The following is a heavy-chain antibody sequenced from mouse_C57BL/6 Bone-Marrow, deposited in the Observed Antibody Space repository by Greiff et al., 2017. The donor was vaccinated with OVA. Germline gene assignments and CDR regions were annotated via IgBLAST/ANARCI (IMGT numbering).Heavy chain of an antibody. CDR2: ISDGGSYT. J-gene: IGHJ3*01. Sequence: EVQLVESGGDLVKPGGSLKLSCAASGFTFSGYAMSWVRQTPEKRLEWVATISDGGSYTYYPDNVKGRFTISRDNAKNNLYLQMSHLKSEDTAMYYCAREDGFPPWFAYWGQGTLVTVSA. D-gene: IGHD2-3*01. CDR1: GFTFSGYA. CDR3: AREDGFPPWFAY. V-gene: IGHV5-4*01.